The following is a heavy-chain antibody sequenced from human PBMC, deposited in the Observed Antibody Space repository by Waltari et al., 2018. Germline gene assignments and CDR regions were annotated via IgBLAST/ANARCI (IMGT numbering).Heavy chain of an antibody. Sequence: EVQLVESGGGLIQPGGSLRLSCAASGFTVSSNYMSWVRQAPGKGLEWVSVIYRGGSTYDADTVKGRFTIARDNSKNTLYLQMNSLRAEDTAVYYCARERGSTDYWGQGTLVTISS. V-gene: IGHV3-53*01. CDR1: GFTVSSNY. CDR3: ARERGSTDY. J-gene: IGHJ4*02. CDR2: IYRGGST. D-gene: IGHD6-13*01.